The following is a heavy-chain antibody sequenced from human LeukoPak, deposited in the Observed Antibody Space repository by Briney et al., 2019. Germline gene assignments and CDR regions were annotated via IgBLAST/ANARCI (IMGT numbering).Heavy chain of an antibody. CDR1: GFTFSSYG. J-gene: IGHJ4*02. V-gene: IGHV3-66*01. Sequence: GGSLRLSCAASGFTFSSYGMSWVRQAPGKGLEWVSVIYSGGSTYYADSVKGRFTISRDNSKNTLYLQMNSLRAEDTAVYYCASDYYDSSGVDYWGQGTLVTVSS. D-gene: IGHD3-22*01. CDR3: ASDYYDSSGVDY. CDR2: IYSGGST.